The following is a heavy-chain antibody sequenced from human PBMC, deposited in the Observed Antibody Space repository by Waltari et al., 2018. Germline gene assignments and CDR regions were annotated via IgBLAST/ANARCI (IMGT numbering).Heavy chain of an antibody. J-gene: IGHJ4*02. D-gene: IGHD5-12*01. V-gene: IGHV4-38-2*01. CDR2: IYHSGST. Sequence: QVQLQESGPGLVKSSETLSLTCAVSGYSISSGYYWGWIRQPPGKGLEWIGSIYHSGSTYSIPSLKSRVTISVDTSKNQFSLKLSSVTAADTAVYYCATQKWLRSPFDYWGQGTLVTVSS. CDR1: GYSISSGYY. CDR3: ATQKWLRSPFDY.